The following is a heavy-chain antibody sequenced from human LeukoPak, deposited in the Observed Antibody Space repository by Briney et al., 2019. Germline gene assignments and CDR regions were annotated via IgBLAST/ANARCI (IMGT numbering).Heavy chain of an antibody. Sequence: PSETLSLTCTVSGGSISSYFWKWIRQPPGKGPEWIGYIYYSGSTNYNPSLKSRVTISIDTSKNQFSLKLSSVTAADTAVYYCARRAYSSGYYFFDYWGQGTLVTVSS. D-gene: IGHD3-22*01. V-gene: IGHV4-59*01. CDR3: ARRAYSSGYYFFDY. CDR2: IYYSGST. J-gene: IGHJ4*02. CDR1: GGSISSYF.